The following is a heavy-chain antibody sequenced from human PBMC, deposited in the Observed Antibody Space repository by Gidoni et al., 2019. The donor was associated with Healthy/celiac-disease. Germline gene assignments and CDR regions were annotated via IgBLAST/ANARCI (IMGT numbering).Heavy chain of an antibody. J-gene: IGHJ4*02. D-gene: IGHD3-16*02. V-gene: IGHV1-69*01. CDR2: IIPIFGTA. Sequence: QVQLVQSGAEVKKPGSSVQVSCKASGGTFSSSAISGVRQAPGQGLEWMGGIIPIFGTANYAQKFQGRVTITADESTRTAYMELSSLRSEDTAVYYCARGMERLGELSLFPFDYWGQGTLVTVSS. CDR1: GGTFSSSA. CDR3: ARGMERLGELSLFPFDY.